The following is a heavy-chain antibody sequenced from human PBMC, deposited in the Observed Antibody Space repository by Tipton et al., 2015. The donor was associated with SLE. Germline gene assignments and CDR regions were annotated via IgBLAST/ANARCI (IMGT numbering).Heavy chain of an antibody. Sequence: LRLSCTVSGGSISSGSYYWSWIRQPAGKGLEWIGRIYTSGSTNYNPSLKSRVTISLDTSKNQFSLKLNSVTAADTAVYYCARDSREGTGYYYYYYMDVWGKGTTVTVSS. CDR2: IYTSGST. CDR1: GGSISSGSYY. V-gene: IGHV4-61*02. J-gene: IGHJ6*03. CDR3: ARDSREGTGYYYYYYMDV. D-gene: IGHD1-1*01.